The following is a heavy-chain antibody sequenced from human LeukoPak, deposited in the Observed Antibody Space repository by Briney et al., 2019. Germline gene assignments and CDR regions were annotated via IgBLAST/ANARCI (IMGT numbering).Heavy chain of an antibody. J-gene: IGHJ3*02. CDR2: INHSGST. V-gene: IGHV4-34*01. CDR1: GGSFSGYY. D-gene: IGHD3-10*01. CDR3: ASDSVDHDAFDI. Sequence: SETLSLTCAVYGGSFSGYYWSWIRQPPGKGLEWIGEINHSGSTNYNPSLKSRVTMSVDTSKNQFSLKLSSVTAADTAVYYCASDSVDHDAFDIWGQGTMVTVSS.